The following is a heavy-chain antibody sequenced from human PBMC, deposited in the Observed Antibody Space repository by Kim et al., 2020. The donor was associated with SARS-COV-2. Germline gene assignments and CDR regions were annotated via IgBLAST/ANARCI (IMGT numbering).Heavy chain of an antibody. D-gene: IGHD3-22*01. CDR1: GGTFSSYA. CDR3: ASYDSTGYYYLSDWSWFDP. V-gene: IGHV1-69*06. CDR2: IIPIFGTA. J-gene: IGHJ5*02. Sequence: SVKVSCKASGGTFSSYAISWVRQAPGQGLEWMGGIIPIFGTAKYAQKFQGRVTITADKSTSAAYLELSSLRSEDTAVYYCASYDSTGYYYLSDWSWFDPWGQGTLVTVSS.